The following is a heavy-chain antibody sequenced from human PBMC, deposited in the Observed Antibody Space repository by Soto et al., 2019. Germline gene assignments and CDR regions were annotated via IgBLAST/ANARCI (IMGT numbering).Heavy chain of an antibody. Sequence: GGSLRLSCSASGFAFRTYWMSWVRQAPGKGLEWVANIKPDGSEKPYAYSVKGRFTISRDNAKNSLYLQMSSLRAEDTAVYYCARRRIMLFAPHLDVWSQGTRVTVSS. D-gene: IGHD2-8*01. V-gene: IGHV3-7*01. CDR2: IKPDGSEK. CDR3: ARRRIMLFAPHLDV. CDR1: GFAFRTYW. J-gene: IGHJ6*02.